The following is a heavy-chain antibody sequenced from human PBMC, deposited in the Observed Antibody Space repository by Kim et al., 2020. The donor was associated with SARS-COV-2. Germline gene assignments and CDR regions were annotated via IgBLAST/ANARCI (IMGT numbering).Heavy chain of an antibody. J-gene: IGHJ4*02. CDR1: EFTFSSYW. Sequence: GGSLRLSCAASEFTFSSYWRSWVRQAPGKGLEWVANIKQDGSEKYYVDSVKGRFTISRDNAKNSLYLQMNSLRAEDTAVYYCARAKDILTGLLDYWGQGNLVTVSS. V-gene: IGHV3-7*01. D-gene: IGHD3-9*01. CDR3: ARAKDILTGLLDY. CDR2: IKQDGSEK.